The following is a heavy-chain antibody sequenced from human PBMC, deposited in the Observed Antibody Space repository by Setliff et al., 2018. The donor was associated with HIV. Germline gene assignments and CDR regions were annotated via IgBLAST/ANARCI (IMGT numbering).Heavy chain of an antibody. CDR1: GGSISSYY. D-gene: IGHD6-13*01. CDR2: ISAAGTI. CDR3: ARDEGRATGSWWDQSASWYLDY. Sequence: PSETLSLTCTVSGGSISSYYWSWSRQPAGKRLEFIGRISAAGTINYNPSLRSRVTLSVDTSENQFSLTVNSVTAADTAMYFCARDEGRATGSWWDQSASWYLDYWGHGILVT. J-gene: IGHJ4*01. V-gene: IGHV4-4*07.